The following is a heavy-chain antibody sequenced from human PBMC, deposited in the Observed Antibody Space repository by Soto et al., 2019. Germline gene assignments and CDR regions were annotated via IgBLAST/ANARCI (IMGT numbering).Heavy chain of an antibody. CDR2: IYYSGST. Sequence: PSETLSLTCTVSGGSISSGDYYWSWIRQPPGKGLAWIGYIYYSGSTYYNPSLKSRVTISVDTSKNQFSLKLSSVTAADTAVYYCAIDRVFTSKGSFSAAAKADYGMDVWGQGTTVTVFS. J-gene: IGHJ6*02. V-gene: IGHV4-30-4*01. CDR3: AIDRVFTSKGSFSAAAKADYGMDV. CDR1: GGSISSGDYY. D-gene: IGHD3-3*01.